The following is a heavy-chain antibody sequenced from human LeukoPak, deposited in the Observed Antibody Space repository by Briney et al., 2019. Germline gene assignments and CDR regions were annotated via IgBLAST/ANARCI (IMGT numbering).Heavy chain of an antibody. D-gene: IGHD2-15*01. CDR2: IWYDGSKR. J-gene: IGHJ4*02. CDR3: ARDPASSFDY. V-gene: IGHV3-33*01. Sequence: GGSLRLSCAASGFTFSSHGMHWVRQAPGKGLEWVAVIWYDGSKRYYADSVKGRFTISRDDSKNTLYLQMNSLRDEDTAVYYCARDPASSFDYWGQGTLVTASS. CDR1: GFTFSSHG.